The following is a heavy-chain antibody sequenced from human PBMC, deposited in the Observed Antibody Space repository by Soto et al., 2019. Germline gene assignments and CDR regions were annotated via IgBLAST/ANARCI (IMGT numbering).Heavy chain of an antibody. V-gene: IGHV4-4*07. Sequence: SKTLSLTCTVSGDSISSYYWSWIRQPAGQGLEWIGRIYTSGNTNYNPSLKSRVTMSVDTSKNQFSLKLSSVTAADTAVYYCARWLGGDYYYYGMDVWGQGTTVTVSS. J-gene: IGHJ6*02. D-gene: IGHD3-10*01. CDR2: IYTSGNT. CDR1: GDSISSYY. CDR3: ARWLGGDYYYYGMDV.